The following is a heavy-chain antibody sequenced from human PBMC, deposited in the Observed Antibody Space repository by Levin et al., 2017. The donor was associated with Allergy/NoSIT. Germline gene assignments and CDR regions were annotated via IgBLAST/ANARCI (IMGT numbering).Heavy chain of an antibody. CDR3: AKDLGPYASGCSD. D-gene: IGHD6-19*01. J-gene: IGHJ4*02. V-gene: IGHV3-9*01. Sequence: GGSLRLSCVVSGFYLDDHAMYWVRQAPGKGLEWVSGISWNSAYIGYADSVKGRFTISKDNAKNALYLQMNSLRAEDTALYYCAKDLGPYASGCSDWGQGTLVTVSS. CDR2: ISWNSAYI. CDR1: GFYLDDHA.